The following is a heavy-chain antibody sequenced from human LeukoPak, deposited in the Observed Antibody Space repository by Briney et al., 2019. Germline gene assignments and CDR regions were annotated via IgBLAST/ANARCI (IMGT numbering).Heavy chain of an antibody. Sequence: GGSLRLSCAASGFTFSSYWMSWVRQAPGKGLEWVANIKQDGSGMYYVDSVKGRFTISRDNAKNSLYLQMNSLGAEDTAVYYCARDTPHGQLWLDWGQGTLVTVSS. D-gene: IGHD5-18*01. V-gene: IGHV3-7*01. CDR2: IKQDGSGM. J-gene: IGHJ4*02. CDR1: GFTFSSYW. CDR3: ARDTPHGQLWLD.